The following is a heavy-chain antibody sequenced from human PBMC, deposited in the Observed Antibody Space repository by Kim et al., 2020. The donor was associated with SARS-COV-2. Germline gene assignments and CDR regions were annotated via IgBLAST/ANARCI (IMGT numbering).Heavy chain of an antibody. CDR2: ISSSGSTI. J-gene: IGHJ6*03. Sequence: GGSLRLSCAASGFTFSDYYMSWIRQAPGKGLEWVSYISSSGSTIYYADSVKGRFTISRDNAKNSLYLKMNSLRAEDTAVYYCARLIFGTYYYYYYYMDVWGKGTTGTVSS. V-gene: IGHV3-11*01. D-gene: IGHD3-3*01. CDR1: GFTFSDYY. CDR3: ARLIFGTYYYYYYYMDV.